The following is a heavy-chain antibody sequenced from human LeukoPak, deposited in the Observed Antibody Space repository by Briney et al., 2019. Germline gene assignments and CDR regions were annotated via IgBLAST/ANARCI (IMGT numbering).Heavy chain of an antibody. D-gene: IGHD2-15*01. CDR3: ARAGGYCSGGSCYLDY. Sequence: GSLRLSCTASGFTFSSYSVNWVRQASGKGLEWVSSISSSSYIYYVDSMKGRITISRDNAKNSLYLQMNSLRAEDTAVYYCARAGGYCSGGSCYLDYWGQGTLVTVSS. V-gene: IGHV3-21*01. J-gene: IGHJ4*02. CDR2: ISSSSYI. CDR1: GFTFSSYS.